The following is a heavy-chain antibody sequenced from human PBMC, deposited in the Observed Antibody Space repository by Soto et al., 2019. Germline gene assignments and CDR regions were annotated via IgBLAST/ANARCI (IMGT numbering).Heavy chain of an antibody. Sequence: GGSLRLSCAASGFTFSSYAMTWVRQAPGKGLEWVSSISGSSSYIYYADSVKGRFTISRDNAKNSLYLQMNSLRAEDTAVYYCARETGITIFGVVIKTSDYYYGMDVWGQGTTVTVSS. D-gene: IGHD3-3*01. CDR2: ISGSSSYI. CDR3: ARETGITIFGVVIKTSDYYYGMDV. CDR1: GFTFSSYA. J-gene: IGHJ6*02. V-gene: IGHV3-21*01.